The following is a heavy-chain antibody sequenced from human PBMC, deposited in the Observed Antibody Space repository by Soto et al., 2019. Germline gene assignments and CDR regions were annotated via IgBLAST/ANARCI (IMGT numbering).Heavy chain of an antibody. Sequence: PSETLSPTCTVPVVSVKSSYWSWIGQSPGKGLEWVGFVYHIGNTNSNPSLKSRVTMSVDTSKNQFSLELSSVNAADTAVYYCARGYYDSRGQSNTFDVWGQGTMVTVSS. J-gene: IGHJ3*01. V-gene: IGHV4-59*02. CDR1: VVSVKSSY. D-gene: IGHD3-16*01. CDR2: VYHIGNT. CDR3: ARGYYDSRGQSNTFDV.